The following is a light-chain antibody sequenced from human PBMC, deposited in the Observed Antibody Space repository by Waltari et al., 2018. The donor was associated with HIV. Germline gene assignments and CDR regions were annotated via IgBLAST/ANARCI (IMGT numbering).Light chain of an antibody. Sequence: QSVLTQPPSVTGAPGQRVTISCPGSSSTIGAGYDVPWYQQLPGTATKLLIYGNSNRPSGVPDRFSGSKSGTSASLAITGLQAEDEADYYCQSYDSSLSGWVFGGGTKLTVL. J-gene: IGLJ3*02. CDR1: SSTIGAGYD. CDR2: GNS. V-gene: IGLV1-40*01. CDR3: QSYDSSLSGWV.